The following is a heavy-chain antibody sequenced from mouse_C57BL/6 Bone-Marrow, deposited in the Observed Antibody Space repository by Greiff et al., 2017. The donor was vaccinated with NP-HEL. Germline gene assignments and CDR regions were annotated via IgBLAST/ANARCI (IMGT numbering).Heavy chain of an antibody. CDR1: GFTFSDAW. Sequence: EVKLVDSGGGLVQPGGSMKLSCAASGFTFSDAWMYWVRQSPEKGLEWVAESRNKANKHATYSAESVKGRFTISRDDSKSSVYLQMNSLRAEDTGIYYCTILLRFPFDHWGQGTTLTVSS. CDR3: TILLRFPFDH. D-gene: IGHD1-1*01. J-gene: IGHJ2*01. V-gene: IGHV6-6*01. CDR2: SRNKANKHAT.